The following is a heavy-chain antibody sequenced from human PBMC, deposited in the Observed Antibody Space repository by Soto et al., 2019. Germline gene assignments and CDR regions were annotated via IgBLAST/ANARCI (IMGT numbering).Heavy chain of an antibody. Sequence: ASVKVSCKASGYTFTSYAMHWVRQAPGQRLEWMGWINTGNGNTKYAQKLQGRVTITRDTSASTAYMELSSLRSDDTAVFYCAREIVRGVGSDYWGQGTLVTVSS. V-gene: IGHV1-3*04. CDR2: INTGNGNT. CDR1: GYTFTSYA. J-gene: IGHJ4*02. D-gene: IGHD3-10*01. CDR3: AREIVRGVGSDY.